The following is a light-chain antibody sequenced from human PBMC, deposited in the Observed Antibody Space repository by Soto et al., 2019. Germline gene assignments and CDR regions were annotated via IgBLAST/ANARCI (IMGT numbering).Light chain of an antibody. V-gene: IGKV1-9*01. Sequence: DIQLTQSPSFMSASLGDRVTITCRASQCISSYLAWYQQKPGEAPKLLIYAASTLQSGVPSRFSGSGSGTEFTLTISSLQPEDFATYYCQQLNSYPLTFGGGTKVDIK. CDR2: AAS. CDR3: QQLNSYPLT. J-gene: IGKJ4*01. CDR1: QCISSY.